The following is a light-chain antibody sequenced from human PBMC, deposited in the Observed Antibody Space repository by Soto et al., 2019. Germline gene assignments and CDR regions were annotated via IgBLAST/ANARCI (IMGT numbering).Light chain of an antibody. V-gene: IGKV3-20*01. CDR2: GTS. CDR1: QSVSSSY. Sequence: EIVLTQSPGTLSLSPGERATLSCRASQSVSSSYLVWYQQRPGQPPRLLIYGTSNRAAGIPDRFTGTGSGTDFTLTIYRLEPEDSAVYYCQQYGSSALTLGGGTKVEIK. J-gene: IGKJ4*01. CDR3: QQYGSSALT.